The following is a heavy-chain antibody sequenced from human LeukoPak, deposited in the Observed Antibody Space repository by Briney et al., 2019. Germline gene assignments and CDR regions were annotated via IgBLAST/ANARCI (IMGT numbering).Heavy chain of an antibody. D-gene: IGHD3-22*01. CDR2: INPNSGGT. CDR3: ARSSGYYYYYGMDV. Sequence: ASVKVSCKASGYTLTGYYMHWVRQAPGQGLEWMGWINPNSGGTNYAQKFQGRVTMTRDTSISTAYMELSGLRSDDTAMYYCARSSGYYYYYGMDVWGQGTTVTVSS. CDR1: GYTLTGYY. V-gene: IGHV1-2*02. J-gene: IGHJ6*02.